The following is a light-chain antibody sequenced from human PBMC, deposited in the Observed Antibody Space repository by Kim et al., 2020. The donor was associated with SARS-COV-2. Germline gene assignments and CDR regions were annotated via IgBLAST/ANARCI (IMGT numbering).Light chain of an antibody. CDR3: LQDYNYPWT. V-gene: IGKV1-6*01. CDR2: AAS. J-gene: IGKJ1*01. Sequence: ASVGDRVTITCRASQGIKNDLGWYQQKPGKAPKLLIYAASSLQSGVPSRFSGSGSGTDFTLTISSLQPEDFATYYCLQDYNYPWTFGQGTKVEIK. CDR1: QGIKND.